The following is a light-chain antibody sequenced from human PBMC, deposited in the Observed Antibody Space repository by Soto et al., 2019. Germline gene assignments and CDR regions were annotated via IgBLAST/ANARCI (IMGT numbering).Light chain of an antibody. CDR3: SSYTNINTRACV. CDR1: SGDIGSYNR. J-gene: IGLJ1*01. CDR2: EVT. Sequence: VLTQPASVSGSPGQSITISCTGTSGDIGSYNRVSWYQQHPGKAPKLIIYEVTDRPSGVSNRFSGSKSGNTASLTISGLQAEDEAEYYCSSYTNINTRACVFGTGTRSPS. V-gene: IGLV2-14*01.